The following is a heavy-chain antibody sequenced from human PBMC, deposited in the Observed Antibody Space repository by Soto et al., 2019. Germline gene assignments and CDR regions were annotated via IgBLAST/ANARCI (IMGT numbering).Heavy chain of an antibody. D-gene: IGHD5-12*01. CDR3: ASLSGDIPYVEYFQH. CDR1: GGSISSSSYF. CDR2: IYYSGGT. Sequence: QLQLQESGPGLVKPSETLSLTCTVSGGSISSSSYFWGWIRQPPGKGLEWIGSIYYSGGTYYNPSRKSRVTISVDTSKNQFSLRLSSVPATDTAVYYCASLSGDIPYVEYFQHWGLGTLVTVSS. V-gene: IGHV4-39*01. J-gene: IGHJ1*01.